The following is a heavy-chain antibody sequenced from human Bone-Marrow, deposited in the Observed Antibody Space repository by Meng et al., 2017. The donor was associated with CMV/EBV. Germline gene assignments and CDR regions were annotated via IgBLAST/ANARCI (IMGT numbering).Heavy chain of an antibody. CDR2: MNPNSGNT. CDR1: GFTFTAHY. V-gene: IGHV1-8*02. CDR3: ARDFILDH. D-gene: IGHD3-9*01. J-gene: IGHJ4*02. Sequence: ASVKVSCKASGFTFTAHYMHWVRQAPGQGLEWMGWMNPNSGNTGYAQKFQGRVTMTRNTSISIAYMELSSLRSEDTAVYYCARDFILDHWGQGTLVTVSS.